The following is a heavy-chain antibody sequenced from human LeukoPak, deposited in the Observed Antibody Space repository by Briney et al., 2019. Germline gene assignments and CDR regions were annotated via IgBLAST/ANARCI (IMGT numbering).Heavy chain of an antibody. CDR3: AREWFADYYYYYYMDV. CDR1: GGSISSSSYY. D-gene: IGHD3-22*01. CDR2: IYYSGST. Sequence: PSETLSLTCTVSGGSISSSSYYWGWIRQPPGKGLEWIGSIYYSGSTYYNPSLKSRVTISVDTSKNQFSLKLSSVTAADTAVYYCAREWFADYYYYYYMDVWGKGTTVTISS. V-gene: IGHV4-39*07. J-gene: IGHJ6*03.